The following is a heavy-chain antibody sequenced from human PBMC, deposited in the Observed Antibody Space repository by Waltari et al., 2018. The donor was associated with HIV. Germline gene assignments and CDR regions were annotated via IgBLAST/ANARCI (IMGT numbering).Heavy chain of an antibody. CDR2: IDPLSGDK. D-gene: IGHD2-21*01. V-gene: IGHV1-2*02. CDR3: ARASRTHLKSDSESSAFDP. Sequence: QVRLVQSGDEGKGPGASVKISCKASGYTFTGFLLHWVRRAPKQGLHWVGWIDPLSGDKHHGEAFWGRVALTVDTSTTTAFLELTSLTSADTALYFCARASRTHLKSDSESSAFDPWGQGTLISVSP. CDR1: GYTFTGFL. J-gene: IGHJ5*02.